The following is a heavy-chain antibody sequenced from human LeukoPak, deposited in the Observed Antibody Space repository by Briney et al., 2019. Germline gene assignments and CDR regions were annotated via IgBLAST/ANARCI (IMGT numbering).Heavy chain of an antibody. CDR3: AKGGIAAAGTYSDY. Sequence: SLRLSCAASEFTFDDYAMHWVRQAPGKGLEWVSGISWNSGSIGYADSVKGRFTISRDNAKNSLYLQMNSLRAEDTALYYCAKGGIAAAGTYSDYWGQGTLVTVSS. CDR2: ISWNSGSI. D-gene: IGHD6-13*01. J-gene: IGHJ4*02. V-gene: IGHV3-9*01. CDR1: EFTFDDYA.